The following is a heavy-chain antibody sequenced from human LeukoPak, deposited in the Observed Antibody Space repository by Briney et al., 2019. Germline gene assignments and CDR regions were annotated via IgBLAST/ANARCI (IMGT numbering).Heavy chain of an antibody. CDR3: ARGGESNWFDP. D-gene: IGHD3-10*01. Sequence: SETLSLTCAVYGGSFSGYYWSWIRQPPGKGLEWIGEINHSGSTNYNPSLKSRVTISVDTSKNQFSLKLSSVTAADTAVYYCARGGESNWFDPWGQGTLVTVSS. CDR1: GGSFSGYY. CDR2: INHSGST. J-gene: IGHJ5*02. V-gene: IGHV4-34*01.